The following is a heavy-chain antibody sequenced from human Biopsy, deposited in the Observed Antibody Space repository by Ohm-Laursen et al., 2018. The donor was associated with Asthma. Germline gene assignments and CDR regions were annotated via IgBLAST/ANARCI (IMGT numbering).Heavy chain of an antibody. Sequence: PSETLSLTCPVSADSISSNNFYWGWIRRPPGKGLEWIATISYTGSTYYNPSLKSRVTISVDTSKNQFSLKLSSVTAADTAVYYCARHSGNYYAQLNYWGQGALVTVSS. J-gene: IGHJ4*02. V-gene: IGHV4-39*01. CDR2: ISYTGST. CDR1: ADSISSNNFY. CDR3: ARHSGNYYAQLNY. D-gene: IGHD1-26*01.